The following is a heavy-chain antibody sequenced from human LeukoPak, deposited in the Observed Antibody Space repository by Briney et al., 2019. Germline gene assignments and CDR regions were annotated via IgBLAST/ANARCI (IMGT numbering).Heavy chain of an antibody. Sequence: ASVKVSCKASGYTFIGYYMHWVRQAPGQGLEWMGWINPNSGGTNYAQKFQGRVTMTRDTSISTAYMELSRLRSDDTAVYYCARGESRQWLVRRFFYYFDYWGQGTLVTVSS. CDR2: INPNSGGT. CDR3: ARGESRQWLVRRFFYYFDY. V-gene: IGHV1-2*02. CDR1: GYTFIGYY. J-gene: IGHJ4*02. D-gene: IGHD6-19*01.